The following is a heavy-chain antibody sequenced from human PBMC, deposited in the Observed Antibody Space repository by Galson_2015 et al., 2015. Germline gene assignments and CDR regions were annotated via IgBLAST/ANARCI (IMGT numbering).Heavy chain of an antibody. Sequence: SVKVSCKASGYTFTSYYMHWVRQAPGQGLEWTGIINPSGGSTSYAQKFQGRVTMTRDTSTSTVYMELSSLRSEDTAVYYCARSRGSYGMDVWGQGTTVTVSS. V-gene: IGHV1-46*01. CDR1: GYTFTSYY. CDR3: ARSRGSYGMDV. CDR2: INPSGGST. D-gene: IGHD3-10*01. J-gene: IGHJ6*02.